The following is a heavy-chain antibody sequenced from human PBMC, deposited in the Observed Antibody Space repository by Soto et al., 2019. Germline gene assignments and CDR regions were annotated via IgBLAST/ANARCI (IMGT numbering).Heavy chain of an antibody. D-gene: IGHD3-9*01. CDR1: GYTFTNYG. CDR2: ISAYNGHT. Sequence: GASVKVSCKASGYTFTNYGLSWVRQAPGQGLEWMGWISAYNGHTKYAQKFQGRVTMTTDTSTSTAYMELRSLRSDDTAVYYCARDYGVLTGYSPFDYWGQGTLVTVSS. V-gene: IGHV1-18*01. J-gene: IGHJ4*02. CDR3: ARDYGVLTGYSPFDY.